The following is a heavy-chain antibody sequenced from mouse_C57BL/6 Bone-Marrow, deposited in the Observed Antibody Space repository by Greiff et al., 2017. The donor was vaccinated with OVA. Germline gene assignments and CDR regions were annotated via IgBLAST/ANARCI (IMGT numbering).Heavy chain of an antibody. Sequence: VQLQQSGAELARPGASVKLSCKASGCTFTSYGISWVKQRTGQGLEWIGEIYPRSGNTYYNEKFKGKATLTADKSSSTAYMELRSLTSEDSAVYFCARWDIYYYGSSPFAYWGQGTLVTVSA. J-gene: IGHJ3*01. CDR3: ARWDIYYYGSSPFAY. V-gene: IGHV1-81*01. CDR2: IYPRSGNT. D-gene: IGHD1-1*01. CDR1: GCTFTSYG.